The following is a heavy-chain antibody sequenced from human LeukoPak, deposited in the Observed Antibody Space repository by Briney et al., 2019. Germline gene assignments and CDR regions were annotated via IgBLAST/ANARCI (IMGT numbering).Heavy chain of an antibody. Sequence: ASVTVSCKASGYTFTSYFMHWVRQAPGQGLDWMGIINPSGGSTSYAQKFQGRVTMTRDTSTSTVYMEPSSLRSEDTAVYYCARDREGYYDILTGYYGVGAFDIWGQGTMVTVSS. CDR2: INPSGGST. CDR1: GYTFTSYF. CDR3: ARDREGYYDILTGYYGVGAFDI. J-gene: IGHJ3*02. V-gene: IGHV1-46*01. D-gene: IGHD3-9*01.